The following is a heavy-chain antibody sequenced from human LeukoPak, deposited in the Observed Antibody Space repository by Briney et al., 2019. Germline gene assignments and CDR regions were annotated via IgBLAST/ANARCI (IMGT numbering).Heavy chain of an antibody. CDR3: ARIAVAGTGLVY. V-gene: IGHV4-31*03. D-gene: IGHD6-19*01. Sequence: SETLSLTCTVSGGSISSGAYYWSWIRQHPGKGLEWIGYIYYSGSTYYNPSLKSRVTISVDTSKNQFSLKLSSVTAADTAVYYCARIAVAGTGLVYWGQGTLVTVSS. CDR2: IYYSGST. J-gene: IGHJ4*02. CDR1: GGSISSGAYY.